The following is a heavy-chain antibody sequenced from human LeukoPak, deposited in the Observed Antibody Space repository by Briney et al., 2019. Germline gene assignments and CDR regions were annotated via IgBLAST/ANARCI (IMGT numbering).Heavy chain of an antibody. J-gene: IGHJ4*02. Sequence: SETLSLTCTVSGASVSSGGYYWSWLRQPPGKGLEWIGYIYYSGSTNYNPSLKSRVTISVDTSKNQFSLKVSSVTAADTAVYYCARAKTRYGDYVIDYWGQGTLVTVSS. D-gene: IGHD4-17*01. CDR2: IYYSGST. CDR3: ARAKTRYGDYVIDY. CDR1: GASVSSGGYY. V-gene: IGHV4-61*08.